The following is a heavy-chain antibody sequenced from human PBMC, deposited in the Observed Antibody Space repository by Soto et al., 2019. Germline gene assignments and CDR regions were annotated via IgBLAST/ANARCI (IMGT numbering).Heavy chain of an antibody. CDR1: GGSLSGGCYY. D-gene: IGHD6-6*01. V-gene: IGHV4-31*03. Sequence: PSETLSLTCTVSGGSLSGGCYYWSWISQHPGKGLEWIGYIYYSGSTYYNPSLKSRVTISVDTSKNQFSLKLSSVTAADTAVYYCARINRVAARHYYGMDVWGQGTTVTVSS. CDR2: IYYSGST. J-gene: IGHJ6*02. CDR3: ARINRVAARHYYGMDV.